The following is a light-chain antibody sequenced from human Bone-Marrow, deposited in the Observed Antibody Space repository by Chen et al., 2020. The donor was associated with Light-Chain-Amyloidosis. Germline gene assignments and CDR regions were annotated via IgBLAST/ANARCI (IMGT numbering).Light chain of an antibody. J-gene: IGLJ2*01. Sequence: HSVLTQPPSASGTPGQTFTISCSGSSSNIGSNTVNWYQQLPGTAPKLLIYSNNQRPSGVPDRFSGSKSGTSASLAISGLQSEDEADYYCAAWDDSLNGVFGGGTKLTVL. CDR1: SSNIGSNT. V-gene: IGLV1-44*01. CDR3: AAWDDSLNGV. CDR2: SNN.